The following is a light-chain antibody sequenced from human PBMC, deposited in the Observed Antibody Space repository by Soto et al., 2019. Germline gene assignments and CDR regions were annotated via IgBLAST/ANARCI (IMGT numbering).Light chain of an antibody. CDR1: SSDVGSYNL. V-gene: IGLV2-23*01. CDR2: EGS. Sequence: QSVLTQPASVSGSPGQSITISCTGTSSDVGSYNLVSWYQQHPGKAPKFMIYEGSKRPSGVSNRFSGSKSGNTASLTISGLQAEDEADYYCCSYAGSSTSLYVFGTGTKVTVL. J-gene: IGLJ1*01. CDR3: CSYAGSSTSLYV.